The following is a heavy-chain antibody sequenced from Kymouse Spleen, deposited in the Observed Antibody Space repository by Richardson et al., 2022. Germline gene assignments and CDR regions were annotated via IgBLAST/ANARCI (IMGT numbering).Heavy chain of an antibody. CDR2: ISGSGGST. D-gene: IGHD3-10*01. J-gene: IGHJ6*02. CDR3: AKNYYGSGSYTVYYGMDV. Sequence: EVQLVESGGGLVQPGGSLRLSCAASGFTFSSYAMSWVRQAPGKGLEWVSAISGSGGSTYYADSVKGRFTISRDNSKNTLYLQMNSLRAEDTAVYYCAKNYYGSGSYTVYYGMDVWGQGTTVTVSS. CDR1: GFTFSSYA. V-gene: IGHV3-23*04.